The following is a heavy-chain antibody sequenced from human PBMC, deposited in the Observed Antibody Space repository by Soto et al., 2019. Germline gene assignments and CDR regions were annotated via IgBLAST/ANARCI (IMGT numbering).Heavy chain of an antibody. CDR3: ARDRKGIVGIDAFDI. V-gene: IGHV1-46*03. J-gene: IGHJ3*02. CDR2: INPSGGST. D-gene: IGHD2-15*01. Sequence: ASVKVSCKASGYTFTSYYMHWVRQAPGQGLEWMGIINPSGGSTSYAQKFQGRVTMTRDTSTSTVYMELSSLRSEDTAVYHCARDRKGIVGIDAFDIWGQGTMVTVSS. CDR1: GYTFTSYY.